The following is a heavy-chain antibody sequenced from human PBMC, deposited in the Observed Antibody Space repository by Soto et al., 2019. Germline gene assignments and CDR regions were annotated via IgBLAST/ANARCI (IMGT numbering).Heavy chain of an antibody. Sequence: PAGSLRLSCTASGFTFGDYAMSWFRQAPGKWREWVGFIRSKAYGGTTEYAASVKGRFTISRDDSKSIAYLQMNSLKTEDTAVYYFTRDFTFSCYDFWSGSYPGPHHHDPLAIWGVGTMVTVSS. D-gene: IGHD3-3*01. CDR1: GFTFGDYA. V-gene: IGHV3-49*03. CDR2: IRSKAYGGTT. CDR3: TRDFTFSCYDFWSGSYPGPHHHDPLAI. J-gene: IGHJ3*02.